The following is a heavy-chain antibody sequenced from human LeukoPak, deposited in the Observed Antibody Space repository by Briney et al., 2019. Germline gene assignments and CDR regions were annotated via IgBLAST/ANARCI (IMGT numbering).Heavy chain of an antibody. Sequence: PGGSLRLSCAASGFTFSNYNMNWVRQAPGKGLEWVSGFGGSGGGTYYADSVKGRFSISRDNSKNTLYLQMNSLRAEDTAVYYCAKRYCTGFNCHFFDYWGQGTLVTVSS. D-gene: IGHD2-8*02. CDR2: FGGSGGGT. V-gene: IGHV3-23*01. J-gene: IGHJ4*02. CDR3: AKRYCTGFNCHFFDY. CDR1: GFTFSNYN.